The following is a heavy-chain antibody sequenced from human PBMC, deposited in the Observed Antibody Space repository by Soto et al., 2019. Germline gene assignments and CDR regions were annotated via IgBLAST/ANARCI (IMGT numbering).Heavy chain of an antibody. J-gene: IGHJ3*01. CDR1: GFTFSSNE. V-gene: IGHV3-53*01. D-gene: IGHD3-22*01. CDR2: IYSSGST. CDR3: ATRPLLPGAP. Sequence: EVQLVESGGGLIQPGGSLRLSCAASGFTFSSNEMNWVRQAPGKGLEWVSLIYSSGSTYYADSVKGRFTISRDNSKNTLYLQMSSLRAEDTAVYYCATRPLLPGAPWGQGTMVTVSS.